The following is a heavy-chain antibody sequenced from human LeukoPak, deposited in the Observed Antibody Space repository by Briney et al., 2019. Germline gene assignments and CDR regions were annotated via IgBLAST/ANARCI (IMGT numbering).Heavy chain of an antibody. V-gene: IGHV4-30-2*01. CDR1: GGSISSGGYY. Sequence: SETLSLTCTVSGGSISSGGYYWSWIRQPPGKGLEWIGYIYHSGSTYYNPSLKSRVTISVDRSKNQFSLKLSSVTAADTAVYYCARELPYYYDSSGYGTGLFDYWGQGTLVTVSS. D-gene: IGHD3-22*01. J-gene: IGHJ4*02. CDR2: IYHSGST. CDR3: ARELPYYYDSSGYGTGLFDY.